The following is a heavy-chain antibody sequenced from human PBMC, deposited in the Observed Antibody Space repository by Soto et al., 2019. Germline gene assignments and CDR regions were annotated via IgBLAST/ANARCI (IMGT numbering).Heavy chain of an antibody. CDR1: GGSISSSSYY. Sequence: PSETLSLTCTVSGGSISSSSYYWGWIRQPPGKGLEWIGSIYYSGSTYYNPSLKSRVTISVDTSKNQFSLKLSSVTAADTAVYYCARRDTAMVVGGMDVWGQGTTGTVS. CDR3: ARRDTAMVVGGMDV. J-gene: IGHJ6*02. D-gene: IGHD5-18*01. CDR2: IYYSGST. V-gene: IGHV4-39*01.